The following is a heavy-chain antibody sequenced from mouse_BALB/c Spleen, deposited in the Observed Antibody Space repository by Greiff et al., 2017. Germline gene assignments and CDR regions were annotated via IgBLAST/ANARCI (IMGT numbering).Heavy chain of an antibody. D-gene: IGHD2-1*01. CDR2: INPYNGDT. V-gene: IGHV1-20*02. J-gene: IGHJ2*01. CDR3: ARDGNYYFDD. Sequence: VQLQQSGPELVKPGASVKISCKASGYSFTGYFMNWVMQSHGKSLEWIGRINPYNGDTFYNQKFKGKATLTVDKSSSTAHMELRSLAAEDSAVYYCARDGNYYFDDWGQGTTLTVSS. CDR1: GYSFTGYF.